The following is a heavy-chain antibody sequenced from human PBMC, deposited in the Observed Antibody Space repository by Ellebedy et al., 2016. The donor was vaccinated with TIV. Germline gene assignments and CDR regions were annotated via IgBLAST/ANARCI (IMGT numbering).Heavy chain of an antibody. V-gene: IGHV7-4-1*02. Sequence: AASVKVSCKASGYSFINYAMNWVRQAPGQGLEWVGWINTNTVNPTYAQGFTGRFFFPLDTSVSTAYLHISSLKAEDTAVYYCARAAAAGFFWYFDLWGRGTLVTVSS. CDR1: GYSFINYA. CDR2: INTNTVNP. J-gene: IGHJ2*01. D-gene: IGHD6-13*01. CDR3: ARAAAAGFFWYFDL.